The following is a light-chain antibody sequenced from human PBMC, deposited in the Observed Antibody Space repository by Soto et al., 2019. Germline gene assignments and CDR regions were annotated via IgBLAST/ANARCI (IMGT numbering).Light chain of an antibody. Sequence: EIEMTQSPATLSLAPGERVTLSCRASESVSTNLAWYQQKPGQAPRLLIYGASSRATGIPDRFSGSGSGTDFTLTISRLEPEDFAVYYCQQYGSSLTFGGGTKVDIK. V-gene: IGKV3-20*01. CDR1: ESVSTN. CDR3: QQYGSSLT. CDR2: GAS. J-gene: IGKJ4*01.